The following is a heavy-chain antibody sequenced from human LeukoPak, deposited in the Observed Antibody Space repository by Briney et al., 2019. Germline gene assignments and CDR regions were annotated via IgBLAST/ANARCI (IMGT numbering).Heavy chain of an antibody. CDR1: VCTFSIYA. CDR2: NIPIFCTA. V-gene: IGHV1-69*13. J-gene: IGHJ6*02. Sequence: ASVKLSCKSSVCTFSIYAISWERQAPRQGLEWMGGNIPIFCTANYAQKFQGRVTITADDSPSTAYLELSSLRSEDTAVYYCASAPPVGRSYCSGGSCYSYYYGMDVWGQGTTVTVSS. CDR3: ASAPPVGRSYCSGGSCYSYYYGMDV. D-gene: IGHD2-15*01.